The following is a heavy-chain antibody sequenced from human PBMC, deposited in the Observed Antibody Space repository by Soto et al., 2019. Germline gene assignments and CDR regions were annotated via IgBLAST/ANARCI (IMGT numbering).Heavy chain of an antibody. V-gene: IGHV6-1*01. J-gene: IGHJ4*02. CDR3: AREFPYYERSDSYFDY. CDR1: GDSGSGDSAA. D-gene: IGHD3-16*01. CDR2: TYYRSKWYN. Sequence: PSQTLALTWAVSGDSGSGDSAAWNWIREFPSRGHEWLGRTYYRSKWYNDYAVSVKSRITVAPDTSKIQFSLHLNSVTPEDTAVYYXAREFPYYERSDSYFDYWGQVALVTVSS.